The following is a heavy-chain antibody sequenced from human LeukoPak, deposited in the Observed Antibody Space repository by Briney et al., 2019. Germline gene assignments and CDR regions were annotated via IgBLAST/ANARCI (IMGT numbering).Heavy chain of an antibody. CDR2: IWYDGSNK. CDR1: GFTFSSYG. Sequence: SGGSLRLSCAASGFTFSSYGMHWVRQAPGKGLEWVAVIWYDGSNKYYADSVKGRFTISRDNSKNTLYLQMNSLRAEDTAVYYCARDRGVAGSNFDYWGQGTLVTVSS. V-gene: IGHV3-33*01. D-gene: IGHD6-19*01. CDR3: ARDRGVAGSNFDY. J-gene: IGHJ4*02.